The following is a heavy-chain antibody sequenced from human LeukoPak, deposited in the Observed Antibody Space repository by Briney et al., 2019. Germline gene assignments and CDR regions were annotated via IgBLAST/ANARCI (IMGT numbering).Heavy chain of an antibody. V-gene: IGHV1-2*02. CDR1: GYTFTGYY. CDR2: INPNSGGT. J-gene: IGHJ4*02. Sequence: ASVKVSCKASGYTFTGYYMHWVRQAPGQGLEGMGWINPNSGGTNYAQKFQGRVTMTRDTSISTAYMELSRLRSDDTAVYYCARDYYDSGGYEDYWGQGTLVTVSS. CDR3: ARDYYDSGGYEDY. D-gene: IGHD3-22*01.